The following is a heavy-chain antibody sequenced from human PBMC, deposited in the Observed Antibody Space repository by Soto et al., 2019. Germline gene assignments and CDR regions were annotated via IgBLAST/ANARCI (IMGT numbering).Heavy chain of an antibody. J-gene: IGHJ6*02. V-gene: IGHV4-59*01. CDR2: IFYSGST. Sequence: SETLSLTCSASGGSINSYYWSWIRQSPGKGLEWIGYIFYSGSTKYNPSLKSRVTISVDTSKTQFSLNLTAVTAADTAVYYCARDKGRYDSGMDVWGQGTTVTVSS. CDR3: ARDKGRYDSGMDV. D-gene: IGHD3-9*01. CDR1: GGSINSYY.